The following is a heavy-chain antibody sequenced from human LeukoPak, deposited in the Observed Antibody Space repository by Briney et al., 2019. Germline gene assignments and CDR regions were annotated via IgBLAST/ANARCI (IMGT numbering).Heavy chain of an antibody. CDR2: INSDGSST. CDR1: GFTFDDYG. V-gene: IGHV3-74*01. Sequence: GGSLRLSCAASGFTFDDYGMTWVRQAPGKGLVWVSRINSDGSSTSYADSVKGRFTISRDNAKNTLYLQMNSLRAEDTAVYYCARDPLLHFRPLEPLLDDYWGQGTLVTVSS. D-gene: IGHD1-14*01. J-gene: IGHJ4*02. CDR3: ARDPLLHFRPLEPLLDDY.